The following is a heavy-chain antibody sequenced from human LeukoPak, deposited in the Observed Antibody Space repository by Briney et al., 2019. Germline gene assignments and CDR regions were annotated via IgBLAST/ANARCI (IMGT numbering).Heavy chain of an antibody. CDR2: LSADGYSN. V-gene: IGHV3-30*04. CDR3: ARGTYGSGRCDVFDI. Sequence: GGSLRLSCIASGFTLNNYPAMHWVRQAPGKGLEWVAALSADGYSNFYADSVKGRFTISRDISKNALYLEMNNLRPEDTAVYCARGTYGSGRCDVFDIWGQGTMVSVSS. J-gene: IGHJ3*02. D-gene: IGHD6-19*01. CDR1: GFTLNNYPA.